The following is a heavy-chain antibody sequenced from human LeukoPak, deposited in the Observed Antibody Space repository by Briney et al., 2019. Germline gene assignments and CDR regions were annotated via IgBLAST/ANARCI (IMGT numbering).Heavy chain of an antibody. CDR1: GFTFSSYS. D-gene: IGHD4-17*01. CDR3: ARDWEGTVTFDY. J-gene: IGHJ4*02. CDR2: ISSSSSYI. V-gene: IGHV3-21*01. Sequence: GGSLRLSCAASGFTFSSYSMNWVRQAPGKGLEWVSSISSSSSYIYYADSVKGRFTISRDNAKNSLYLQMNSLRAEDTAVYYCARDWEGTVTFDYWGQGTLVTVPS.